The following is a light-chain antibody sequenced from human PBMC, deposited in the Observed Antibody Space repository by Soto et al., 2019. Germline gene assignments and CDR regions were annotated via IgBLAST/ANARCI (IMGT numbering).Light chain of an antibody. CDR2: GAS. Sequence: EIVLTQSPATLSLSPGERATLSCRASQSVSSYLAWYQQTHGQTPRILIYGASSRDTGIPDRFSGSGSGTDCTLPISRLEPGDFAVFYGQHYDSLPITFGQGTRLEIK. CDR3: QHYDSLPIT. J-gene: IGKJ5*01. V-gene: IGKV3-20*01. CDR1: QSVSSY.